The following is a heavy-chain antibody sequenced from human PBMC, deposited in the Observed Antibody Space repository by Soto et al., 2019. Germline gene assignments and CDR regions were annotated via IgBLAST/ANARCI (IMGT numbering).Heavy chain of an antibody. Sequence: PSETLSLTCAVYGWSFRGYYWTWIRQPPGKGLEWIGEINHSGNTKYNPSLKSRVTIPVDTSKNQFSLELRSLTAADTAVYYCARGQDFWSGYPFDYWGPGTVVT. CDR3: ARGQDFWSGYPFDY. D-gene: IGHD3-3*01. CDR2: INHSGNT. CDR1: GWSFRGYY. V-gene: IGHV4-34*01. J-gene: IGHJ4*02.